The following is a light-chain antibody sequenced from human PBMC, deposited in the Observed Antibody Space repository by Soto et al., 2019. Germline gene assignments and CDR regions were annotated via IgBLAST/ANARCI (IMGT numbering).Light chain of an antibody. CDR1: QSVSSSY. CDR2: GAS. V-gene: IGKV3-20*01. Sequence: EIVLTQSPGTRSLSPGERATLSCRASQSVSSSYLAWYQKKPGQAPRLLIYGASSRATGIPDRFSGSGSGTDFTLTISRLEPEDFAVYYCQHYGSSPLTFGGGTKVEIK. J-gene: IGKJ4*01. CDR3: QHYGSSPLT.